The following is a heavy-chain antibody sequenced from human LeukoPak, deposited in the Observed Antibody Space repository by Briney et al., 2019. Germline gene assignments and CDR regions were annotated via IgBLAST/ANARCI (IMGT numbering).Heavy chain of an antibody. D-gene: IGHD6-13*01. J-gene: IGHJ3*02. CDR1: GFTLRGYG. Sequence: SGGSLRLSCAASGFTLRGYGMHWVRQAPGKGLEWVANIKQDGSEKYYVDSVKGRFTISRDNAKNSLYLQMNSLRAEDTAVYYCARELTSIAAALDIWGQGTMVTVSS. CDR2: IKQDGSEK. CDR3: ARELTSIAAALDI. V-gene: IGHV3-7*01.